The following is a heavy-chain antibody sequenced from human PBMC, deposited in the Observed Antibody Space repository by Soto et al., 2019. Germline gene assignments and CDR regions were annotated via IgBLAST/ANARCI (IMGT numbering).Heavy chain of an antibody. CDR3: ARGGGVDDSRQVDH. CDR1: CYTFTSYF. J-gene: IGHJ4*02. D-gene: IGHD3-10*01. V-gene: IGHV1-18*04. CDR2: ISAYNGNT. Sequence: ASVNVSFKACCYTFTSYFIILLRQSPGQGLEWMGWISAYNGNTNYAQKLQGRVTMTTDTSTSTAYMELRSLRSDDTAVYYCARGGGVDDSRQVDHWGQGTLVTVSS.